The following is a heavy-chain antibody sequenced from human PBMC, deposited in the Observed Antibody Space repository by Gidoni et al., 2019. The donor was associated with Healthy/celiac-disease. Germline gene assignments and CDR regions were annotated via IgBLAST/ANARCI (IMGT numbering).Heavy chain of an antibody. CDR3: ANMQFGLYAFDI. Sequence: KSRVTISVDTSKNQFSLKLSSVTAADTAVYYCANMQFGLYAFDIWGQGTMVTVSS. J-gene: IGHJ3*02. D-gene: IGHD3-10*01. V-gene: IGHV4-34*01.